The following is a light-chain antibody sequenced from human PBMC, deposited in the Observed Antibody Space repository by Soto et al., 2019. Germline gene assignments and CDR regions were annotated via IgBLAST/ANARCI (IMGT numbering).Light chain of an antibody. J-gene: IGKJ5*01. CDR3: QQSYSTPPVT. CDR2: AAS. CDR1: QSISSY. V-gene: IGKV1-39*01. Sequence: DIQMTQYPSSLSASVGDRVTITCRASQSISSYLNWYQQKPGKAPKLLIYAASSLQSGVPSRFSGSGSGTDFTLTISSLQPEDFATYYCQQSYSTPPVTFGQGTRLEI.